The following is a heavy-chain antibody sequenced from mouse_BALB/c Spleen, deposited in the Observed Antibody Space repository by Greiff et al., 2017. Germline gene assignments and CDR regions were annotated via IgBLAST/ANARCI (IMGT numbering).Heavy chain of an antibody. J-gene: IGHJ2*01. CDR3: ARSGNYEGNFDY. D-gene: IGHD2-1*01. CDR2: ISSGSSTI. V-gene: IGHV5-17*02. CDR1: GFTFSSFG. Sequence: EVQVVESGGGLVQPGGSRKLSCAASGFTFSSFGMHWVRQAPEKGLEWVAYISSGSSTIYYADTVKGRFTISRDNPKNTLFLQMTSLRSEDTAMYYCARSGNYEGNFDYWGQGTTLTVSS.